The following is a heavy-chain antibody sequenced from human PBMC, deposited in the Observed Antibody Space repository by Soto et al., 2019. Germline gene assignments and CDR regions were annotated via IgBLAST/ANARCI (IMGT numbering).Heavy chain of an antibody. CDR1: GFTFSDYY. CDR2: ISSSGSTI. D-gene: IGHD2-15*01. CDR3: ARDRCSGGSCDRAIDY. V-gene: IGHV3-11*01. J-gene: IGHJ4*02. Sequence: GGSLRLSCAASGFTFSDYYMSWIRQAPGKGLEWVSYISSSGSTIYYADSVKGRFTISRDNAKNSLYLQMNSLRAEDTAVYYCARDRCSGGSCDRAIDYWGQGTLVTVSS.